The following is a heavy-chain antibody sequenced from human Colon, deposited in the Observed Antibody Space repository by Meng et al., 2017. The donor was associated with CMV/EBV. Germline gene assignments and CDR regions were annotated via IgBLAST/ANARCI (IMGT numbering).Heavy chain of an antibody. J-gene: IGHJ4*02. D-gene: IGHD5-24*01. CDR2: INHSGST. CDR1: GGSFSGYY. Sequence: LTCAVYGGSFSGYYWSWIRQPPGKGLEWIGEINHSGSTNYNPSLKSRVTISVDTSKNQFSLKLSSVTAADTAVYYCARGRRRDGYKSWGQGTLVTVS. CDR3: ARGRRRDGYKS. V-gene: IGHV4-34*01.